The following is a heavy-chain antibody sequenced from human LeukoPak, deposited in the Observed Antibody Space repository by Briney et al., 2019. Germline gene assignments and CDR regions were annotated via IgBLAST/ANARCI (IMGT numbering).Heavy chain of an antibody. CDR1: LVTFSTYW. CDR2: INQDESEK. J-gene: IGHJ6*02. V-gene: IGHV3-7*05. Sequence: GGSLRLSCAASLVTFSTYWMTSVRQAPGKGLEWVANINQDESEKYYVDSVKGRFTISRDNAKNSLYLQMNSLRAEDTAVYYCSRGRVSSDYGIDSCGQGATVTVSS. CDR3: SRGRVSSDYGIDS. D-gene: IGHD2/OR15-2a*01.